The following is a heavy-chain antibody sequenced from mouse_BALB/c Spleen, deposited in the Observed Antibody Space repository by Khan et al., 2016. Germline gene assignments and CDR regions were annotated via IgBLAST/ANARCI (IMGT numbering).Heavy chain of an antibody. V-gene: IGHV1-20*02. Sequence: VQLQQSGPELVKPGASVKVSCKASGYSFTGYFMNWVMQSHGKSLEWIGRINPSNGDTLYNQKFKGKATLTVEKSSTTAHMELRSLASEDSAVCYCAREGGYYVYGSMDYWGQGTSVTVSS. CDR3: AREGGYYVYGSMDY. J-gene: IGHJ4*01. CDR2: INPSNGDT. CDR1: GYSFTGYF. D-gene: IGHD1-2*01.